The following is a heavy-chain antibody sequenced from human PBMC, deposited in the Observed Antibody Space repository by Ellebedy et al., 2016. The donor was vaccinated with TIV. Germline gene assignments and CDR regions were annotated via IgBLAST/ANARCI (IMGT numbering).Heavy chain of an antibody. V-gene: IGHV4-59*10. D-gene: IGHD6-13*01. Sequence: SETLSLTCAVYGGSFSGYYWSWIRQPPGKGLEWIGRIYTSGSTNYNPSLKSRVTMSVDTSKNQFSLKLSSVTAADTAVYYCASHSSSQLVGAFDIWGQGTMVTVSS. J-gene: IGHJ3*02. CDR3: ASHSSSQLVGAFDI. CDR1: GGSFSGYY. CDR2: IYTSGST.